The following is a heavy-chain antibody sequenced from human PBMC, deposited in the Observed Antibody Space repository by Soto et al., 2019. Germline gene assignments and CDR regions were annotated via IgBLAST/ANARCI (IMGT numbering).Heavy chain of an antibody. D-gene: IGHD3-3*01. CDR3: ARGREIFGAVTPFEY. Sequence: QVQLQQWGAGLPKPSETLSLTCAVYGTPFSGYYWTWIRQPPGKGLEWIGEINHTGSTKYNPSLKSRVTISLDTSKNQFSLSLRSMTAADTAVYYCARGREIFGAVTPFEYWGQGTQVAVSS. CDR2: INHTGST. J-gene: IGHJ4*02. V-gene: IGHV4-34*02. CDR1: GTPFSGYY.